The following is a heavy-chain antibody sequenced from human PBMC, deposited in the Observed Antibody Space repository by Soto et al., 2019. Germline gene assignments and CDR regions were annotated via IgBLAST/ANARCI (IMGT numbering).Heavy chain of an antibody. CDR3: AREAEANDY. J-gene: IGHJ4*02. Sequence: QVQLVESGGGVVQPGGSLRLSCAASGFTFSGYAMHWVRQAPGKGLEWVAIISYDGWNIYYADSVKGRFTISRDNSKNTLYLQMNSLRPEDTAVYYCAREAEANDYWGQGTLVTVSS. D-gene: IGHD1-26*01. V-gene: IGHV3-30*04. CDR1: GFTFSGYA. CDR2: ISYDGWNI.